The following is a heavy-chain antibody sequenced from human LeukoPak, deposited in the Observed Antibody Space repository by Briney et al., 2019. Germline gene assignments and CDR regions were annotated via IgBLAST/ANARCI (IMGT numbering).Heavy chain of an antibody. J-gene: IGHJ3*02. CDR2: ISYDGSNK. V-gene: IGHV3-33*05. Sequence: WVRQAPGKGLEWVAVISYDGSNKYYADSVKGRFTISRDNAKNSLYLQVNSLRAEDTAVYYCAEWLLSHDTFDIWGQGTMVTVSS. CDR3: AEWLLSHDTFDI. D-gene: IGHD3-3*01.